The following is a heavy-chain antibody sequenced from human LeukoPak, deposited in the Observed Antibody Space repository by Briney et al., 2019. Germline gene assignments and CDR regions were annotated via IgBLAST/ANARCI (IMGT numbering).Heavy chain of an antibody. D-gene: IGHD2-15*01. CDR2: IIPIFGTA. CDR1: GGTFSSYA. J-gene: IGHJ6*03. V-gene: IGHV1-69*01. Sequence: SVKVSCKASGGTFSSYAISWVRQAPGQGLEWMGGIIPIFGTANCAQKFQGRVTITADESTSTAYMELSSLRSEDTAVYYCARGHCSGGSCYLYYYYYYMDVWGKGTTVTVSS. CDR3: ARGHCSGGSCYLYYYYYYMDV.